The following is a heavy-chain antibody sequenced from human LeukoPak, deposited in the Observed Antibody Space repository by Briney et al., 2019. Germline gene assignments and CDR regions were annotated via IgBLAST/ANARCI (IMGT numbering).Heavy chain of an antibody. CDR3: AKESGALRTYYYYMDV. CDR1: GFSATISA. D-gene: IGHD6-25*01. J-gene: IGHJ6*03. V-gene: IGHV1-58*02. Sequence: SVKVSCKASGFSATISAIQWVRQARGQRPEWIGLIVVRSGNTNYAQNFHERVTITRDVSTSTAYMELSSLRSEDTAVYYCAKESGALRTYYYYMDVWGKGTTVTVSS. CDR2: IVVRSGNT.